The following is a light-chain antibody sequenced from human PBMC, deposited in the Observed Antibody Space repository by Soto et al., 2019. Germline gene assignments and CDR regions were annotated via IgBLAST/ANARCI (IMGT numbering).Light chain of an antibody. CDR2: WAS. Sequence: DIVMTQSPDSLAVSLGERATINCKSSQSVLYSSNNKNYLAWYQQKPGQPPKLLIYWASTRESGVPDRFSGSGSGTDFTLTISSRQAEDVAVYYCQQYYDAPQTFGQGTKVEIK. V-gene: IGKV4-1*01. CDR1: QSVLYSSNNKNY. CDR3: QQYYDAPQT. J-gene: IGKJ1*01.